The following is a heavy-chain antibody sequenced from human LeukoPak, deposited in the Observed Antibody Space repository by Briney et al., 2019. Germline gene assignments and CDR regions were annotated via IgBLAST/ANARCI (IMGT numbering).Heavy chain of an antibody. J-gene: IGHJ4*02. CDR2: IYHSGST. Sequence: SQTLSLTCTVSGGSISSGGYYWSWIRQPPGKGLEWIGYIYHSGSTYYNPSLKSRVTISVDRSKNQFSLKLSSVTAADTAVYYCAGEGSGWLPNFWGQGTLVTVSS. CDR3: AGEGSGWLPNF. D-gene: IGHD6-19*01. V-gene: IGHV4-30-2*01. CDR1: GGSISSGGYY.